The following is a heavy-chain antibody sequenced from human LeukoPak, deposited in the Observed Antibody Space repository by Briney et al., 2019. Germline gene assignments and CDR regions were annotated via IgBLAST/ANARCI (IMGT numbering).Heavy chain of an antibody. Sequence: GGSLRLSCAASGFTFSTYWMSRVRQAPGKGLEWVANIKQDGSEKYYVDSVKGRFTISRDNAKNSLYLQMNSLRDEDTAVYYCARDCNDILTGYTKDVFDIWGQGTMVTVSS. J-gene: IGHJ3*02. CDR3: ARDCNDILTGYTKDVFDI. CDR1: GFTFSTYW. V-gene: IGHV3-7*01. D-gene: IGHD3-9*01. CDR2: IKQDGSEK.